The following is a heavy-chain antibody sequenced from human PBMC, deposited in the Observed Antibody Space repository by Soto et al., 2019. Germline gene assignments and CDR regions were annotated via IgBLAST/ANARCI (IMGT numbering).Heavy chain of an antibody. J-gene: IGHJ4*02. D-gene: IGHD6-13*01. Sequence: QVHLVQSGAEVKKPGASVKVSCKASGSTFTNYAIHWVRQAPGQSLEWMGWINAGNENIKYARKFQDRVTLTRDAFASVAYMELTSLRSEDTAVYYCAREGAAGSSSWFGHYFFDYWGQGTLVTVSS. CDR2: INAGNENI. V-gene: IGHV1-3*01. CDR1: GSTFTNYA. CDR3: AREGAAGSSSWFGHYFFDY.